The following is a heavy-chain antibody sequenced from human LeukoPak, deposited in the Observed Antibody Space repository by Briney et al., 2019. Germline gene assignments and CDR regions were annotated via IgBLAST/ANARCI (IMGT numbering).Heavy chain of an antibody. CDR1: GFTVSSNY. V-gene: IGHV3-53*01. CDR3: ASSVEDSSGYYHGDFDY. Sequence: GGSLRLSCAASGFTVSSNYMTWVRQAPGKGLEWVSVIYKNAITYYADTVKGRFTISRDNSKNTLYLQMNSLRAEDTAVYYCASSVEDSSGYYHGDFDYWGQGTLVTVSS. D-gene: IGHD3-22*01. J-gene: IGHJ4*02. CDR2: IYKNAIT.